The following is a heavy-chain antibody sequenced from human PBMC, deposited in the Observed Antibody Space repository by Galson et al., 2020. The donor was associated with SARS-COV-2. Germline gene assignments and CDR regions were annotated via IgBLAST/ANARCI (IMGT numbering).Heavy chain of an antibody. J-gene: IGHJ4*02. CDR2: ISAYNGNT. Sequence: ASVTVSCQASGYTFTSYGISWVRQAPGQGLAWMGWISAYNGNTNYAQKLQGRVTMTTDTSTSTAYMELRSLRSDDTAVYYCARDVGGYVDYGGQGTLVTVSS. CDR1: GYTFTSYG. D-gene: IGHD3-16*01. CDR3: ARDVGGYVDY. V-gene: IGHV1-18*04.